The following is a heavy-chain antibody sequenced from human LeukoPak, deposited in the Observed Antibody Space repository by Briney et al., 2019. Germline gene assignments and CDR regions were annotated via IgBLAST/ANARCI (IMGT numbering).Heavy chain of an antibody. CDR2: MNPNSGNT. V-gene: IGHV1-8*01. D-gene: IGHD3-3*01. CDR3: AREHDFWSGYSD. CDR1: GYTFTSYD. J-gene: IGHJ4*02. Sequence: ASVKVSCKASGYTFTSYDINWVRQATGQGLEWMGWMNPNSGNTGYAQKFQGRVTMTRNTSISTACMELSSLRSEDTAVYYCAREHDFWSGYSDWGQGTLVTVSS.